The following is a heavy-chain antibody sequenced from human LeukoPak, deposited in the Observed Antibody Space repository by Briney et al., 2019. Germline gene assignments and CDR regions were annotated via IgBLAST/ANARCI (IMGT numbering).Heavy chain of an antibody. CDR1: GGSISSSSYY. CDR3: AREERSGMATIVGTNYFDY. Sequence: SETLSLTCTVSGGSISSSSYYWGWIRQPPGKGLEWIGSIYYSGSTYYNPSLKSRVTISVDTSKNQFSLKLSSVTAADTAVYYCAREERSGMATIVGTNYFDYWGQGTLVTGSS. V-gene: IGHV4-39*07. D-gene: IGHD5-24*01. CDR2: IYYSGST. J-gene: IGHJ4*02.